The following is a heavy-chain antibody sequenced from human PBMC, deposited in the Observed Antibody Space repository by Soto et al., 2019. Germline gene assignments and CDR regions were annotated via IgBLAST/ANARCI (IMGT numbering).Heavy chain of an antibody. V-gene: IGHV1-18*01. CDR1: GYTFTSYG. CDR2: ISAYNGNT. Sequence: ASVKVSCKASGYTFTSYGISWARQAPGQGLEWMGWISAYNGNTNYAQKLQGRVTMTTDTSTSTAYMELRSLRSDDTAVYYCARVRADGYSSGWCDYWGQGTLVTVSS. D-gene: IGHD6-19*01. CDR3: ARVRADGYSSGWCDY. J-gene: IGHJ4*02.